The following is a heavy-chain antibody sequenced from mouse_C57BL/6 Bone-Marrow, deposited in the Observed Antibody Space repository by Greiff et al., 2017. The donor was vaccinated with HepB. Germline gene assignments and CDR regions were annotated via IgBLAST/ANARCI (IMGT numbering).Heavy chain of an antibody. V-gene: IGHV1-59*01. CDR3: ARRSYGSSYFDY. J-gene: IGHJ2*01. Sequence: QVQLKQPGAELVRPGTSVKLSCKASGYTFTSYWMHWVKQRPGQGLEWIGVIDPSDSYTNYNQKFKGKATLTVDTSSSTAYMQLSSLTSEDSAVYYCARRSYGSSYFDYWGQGTTLTVSS. CDR2: IDPSDSYT. D-gene: IGHD1-1*01. CDR1: GYTFTSYW.